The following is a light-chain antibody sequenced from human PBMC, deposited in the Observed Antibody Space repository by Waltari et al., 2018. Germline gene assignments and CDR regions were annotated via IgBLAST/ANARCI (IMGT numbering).Light chain of an antibody. CDR1: QSVSNY. CDR2: DTS. CDR3: LHRSDSVIT. V-gene: IGKV3-11*01. Sequence: EIVLTQSPATLSLSPGERATLSCRASQSVSNYFAWYQQKPGQAPRLLIYDTSRRATGIPARFSGSGSGTDFTLTISSLEPEDFAVYYCLHRSDSVITFGPGTEVGVK. J-gene: IGKJ3*01.